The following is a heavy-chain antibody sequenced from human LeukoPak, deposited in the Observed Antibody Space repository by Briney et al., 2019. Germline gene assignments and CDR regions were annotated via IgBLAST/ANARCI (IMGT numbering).Heavy chain of an antibody. D-gene: IGHD6-19*01. J-gene: IGHJ4*02. CDR1: GFTFSSYG. CDR2: IRSDGSNK. CDR3: ARAKYSSGWNPFDY. Sequence: GGSLRLSCAASGFTFSSYGMHWVRQAPGKGLEWVAIIRSDGSNKYHPDSVKGRFTISRDDSKNTLYLQMNSLRAEDTAVYYCARAKYSSGWNPFDYWGQGTLVTVSS. V-gene: IGHV3-33*01.